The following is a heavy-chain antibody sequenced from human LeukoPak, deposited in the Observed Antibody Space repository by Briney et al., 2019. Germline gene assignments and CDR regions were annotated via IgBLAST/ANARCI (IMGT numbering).Heavy chain of an antibody. CDR2: INHSGST. Sequence: NPSETLSLTCAVYGGSFSGYYWSWIRQPPGKGLEWIGEINHSGSTNYNPSLKSRVTISVDTSKNQFSLKLSSVTAADTAVYYCARDGYYDSSGYYYGSWFDPWGQGTLVTVSS. J-gene: IGHJ5*02. D-gene: IGHD3-22*01. V-gene: IGHV4-34*01. CDR3: ARDGYYDSSGYYYGSWFDP. CDR1: GGSFSGYY.